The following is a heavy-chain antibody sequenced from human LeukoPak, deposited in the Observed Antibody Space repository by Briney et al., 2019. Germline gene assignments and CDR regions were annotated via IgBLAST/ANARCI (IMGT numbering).Heavy chain of an antibody. CDR3: ARLYQQSKWKYYYYYMDV. J-gene: IGHJ6*03. CDR2: IYTSGST. V-gene: IGHV4-61*02. D-gene: IGHD1-1*01. CDR1: GGSISSGSYY. Sequence: SETLSLTCTVSGGSISSGSYYWSWIRQPAGKGLEWIGRIYTSGSTNYNPSLKSRVTISLDTSKNQFSLRLNSVTAADTAVYYCARLYQQSKWKYYYYYMDVWGKGTAVTVSS.